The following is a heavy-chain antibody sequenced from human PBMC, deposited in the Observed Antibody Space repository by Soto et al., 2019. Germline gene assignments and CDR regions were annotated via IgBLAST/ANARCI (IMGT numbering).Heavy chain of an antibody. CDR1: GGTFSSYT. Sequence: SVKVSCKASGGTFSSYTISWVRQAPGQGLEWMGRIIPILGIANYAQKFQGRVTITADKSTSTAYMELSSLRSEDTAVYYCAREELGVLGYCSSTSCYSDSSYDYWGQGTLVTVSS. CDR3: AREELGVLGYCSSTSCYSDSSYDY. J-gene: IGHJ4*02. V-gene: IGHV1-69*02. CDR2: IIPILGIA. D-gene: IGHD2-2*01.